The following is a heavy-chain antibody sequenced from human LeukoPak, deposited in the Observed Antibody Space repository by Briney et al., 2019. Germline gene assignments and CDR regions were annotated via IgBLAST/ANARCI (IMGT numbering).Heavy chain of an antibody. V-gene: IGHV1-18*01. CDR3: AREGSYYYDSSGYYVHCFDY. CDR1: GYTFTSYG. J-gene: IGHJ4*02. CDR2: ISAYNGNT. D-gene: IGHD3-22*01. Sequence: ASVKVSCKASGYTFTSYGISWVRQAPGQGLEWMGWISAYNGNTNYAQKLQGRVTMTTDTSTSTAYMELRSLRSDDTAVYYCAREGSYYYDSSGYYVHCFDYWGQGTLVTVSS.